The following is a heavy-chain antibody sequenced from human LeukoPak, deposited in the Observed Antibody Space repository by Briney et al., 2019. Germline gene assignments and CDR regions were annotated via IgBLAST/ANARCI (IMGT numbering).Heavy chain of an antibody. V-gene: IGHV1-3*01. J-gene: IGHJ4*02. CDR2: INAGNGNT. Sequence: ASVKVSCKASGYTFTSYAMHWVRQAPGQRLEWMGWINAGNGNTKYSQKFQGRVTITRDTSASTAYMELSSLRSEDTAVYYCARVGVFRNYFDYWGQGTLVTVSS. CDR1: GYTFTSYA. CDR3: ARVGVFRNYFDY. D-gene: IGHD3-16*01.